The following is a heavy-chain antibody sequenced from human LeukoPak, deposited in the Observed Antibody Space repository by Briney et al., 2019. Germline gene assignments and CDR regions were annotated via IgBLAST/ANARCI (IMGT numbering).Heavy chain of an antibody. J-gene: IGHJ4*02. CDR1: GFTFDDYA. D-gene: IGHD3-10*01. V-gene: IGHV3-30*18. CDR2: ISYDGSNK. Sequence: GGSLRLSCAASGFTFDDYAMHWVRHAPGKGLGWVAVISYDGSNKYYADSVKGRFTISRDNSKNTLYLQMNSLRAEDTAVYYCAKDHVTMVRGVMGYWGQGTLVTVSS. CDR3: AKDHVTMVRGVMGY.